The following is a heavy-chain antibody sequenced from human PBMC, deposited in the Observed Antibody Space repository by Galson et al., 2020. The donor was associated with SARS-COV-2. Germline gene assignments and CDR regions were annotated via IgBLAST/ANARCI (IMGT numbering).Heavy chain of an antibody. CDR2: FDPEDGGT. D-gene: IGHD2-2*01. Sequence: ASVKVSCKVSGYTLTELSMHWVRQAPGKGLEWMGGFDPEDGGTIYAQKFQGRVTMTEDTSTDTAYMELSSLRSEDTAVYYCATSSPVVSYWFDPWGKETLVTVSS. CDR3: ATSSPVVSYWFDP. V-gene: IGHV1-24*01. CDR1: GYTLTELS. J-gene: IGHJ5*02.